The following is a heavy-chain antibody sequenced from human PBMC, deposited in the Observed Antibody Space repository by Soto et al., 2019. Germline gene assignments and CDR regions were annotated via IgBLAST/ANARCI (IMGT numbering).Heavy chain of an antibody. CDR3: ARQDGITIFGVADKYYFDY. D-gene: IGHD3-3*01. CDR2: IYYSGST. CDR1: GGSISSSSYY. V-gene: IGHV4-39*01. J-gene: IGHJ4*02. Sequence: PSETLSLTCTVSGGSISSSSYYWGWIRQPPGKGLEWIGSIYYSGSTYYNPSLKSRVTISVDTPKNQFSLKLSSVTAADTAVYYCARQDGITIFGVADKYYFDYWGQGTLVTVS.